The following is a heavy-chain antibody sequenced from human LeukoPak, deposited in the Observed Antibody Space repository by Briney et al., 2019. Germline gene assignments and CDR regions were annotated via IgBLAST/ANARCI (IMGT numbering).Heavy chain of an antibody. V-gene: IGHV4-34*01. CDR3: ARGSRVWGSYVDY. Sequence: SETLSLTCAVCGGSFSGYYWSWIRQPPGKGLEWIGEINHSGSTNYNPSLKSRVTISVDTSKNQFSLKLSSVTAADTAVYYCARGSRVWGSYVDYWGQRTLVTVSS. J-gene: IGHJ4*02. CDR1: GGSFSGYY. D-gene: IGHD3-16*01. CDR2: INHSGST.